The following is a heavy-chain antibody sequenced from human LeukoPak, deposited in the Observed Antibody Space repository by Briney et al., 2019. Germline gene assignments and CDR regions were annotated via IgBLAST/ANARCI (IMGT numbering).Heavy chain of an antibody. CDR2: INHSGST. Sequence: SETLSLTCAVYGGSFSGYYRSWIRQPPGKGLEWIGEINHSGSTNYNPSLKSRVTISVDTSKNQFSLKLSSVTAADTAVYYCARGTLNDILTGYYSNYFDYWGQGTLVTVSS. CDR1: GGSFSGYY. J-gene: IGHJ4*02. D-gene: IGHD3-9*01. CDR3: ARGTLNDILTGYYSNYFDY. V-gene: IGHV4-34*01.